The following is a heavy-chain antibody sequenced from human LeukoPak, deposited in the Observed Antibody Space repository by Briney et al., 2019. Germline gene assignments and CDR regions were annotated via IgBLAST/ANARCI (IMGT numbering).Heavy chain of an antibody. J-gene: IGHJ4*02. D-gene: IGHD3-22*01. CDR1: GGSISSSSYY. V-gene: IGHV4-39*07. Sequence: SETLSLTCTVSGGSISSSSYYWGWIRQPPGKGLEWIGSIYYSGSTYYNPSLKSRVTISVDTSKNQFSLKLSSVTAADTAVYYCARGYYYDSSGCPFDYWGQGTLVTVSS. CDR3: ARGYYYDSSGCPFDY. CDR2: IYYSGST.